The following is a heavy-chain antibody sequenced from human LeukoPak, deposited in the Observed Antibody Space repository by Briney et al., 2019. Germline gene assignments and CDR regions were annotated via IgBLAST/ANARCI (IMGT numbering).Heavy chain of an antibody. J-gene: IGHJ4*02. CDR3: AKGISGSYYPFDS. D-gene: IGHD1-26*01. CDR1: GITFNNYA. Sequence: PGGSLRLSCAASGITFNNYAMSWVRRTPEKGLEWGSAISGGGVGTYYAYFVKGRFTISRDNSKSTLHLQMNSLRAEDTAVYYCAKGISGSYYPFDSWGQGTLVTVSS. CDR2: ISGGGVGT. V-gene: IGHV3-23*01.